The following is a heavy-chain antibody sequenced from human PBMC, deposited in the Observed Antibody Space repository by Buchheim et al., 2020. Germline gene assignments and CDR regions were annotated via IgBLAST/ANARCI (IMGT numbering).Heavy chain of an antibody. CDR2: SSPSASTT. CDR3: ARCLIAASDNYYGMDV. J-gene: IGHJ6*02. Sequence: EVQLVESGGGLVQPGGSLRVSCAASGFTFNTYDMNWFRQAPGKGLEWVSYSSPSASTTYYADSVKGRFTISRDNAKNSLYLQMNSLRAEDTAVYYCARCLIAASDNYYGMDVWGQGT. V-gene: IGHV3-48*03. CDR1: GFTFNTYD. D-gene: IGHD6-25*01.